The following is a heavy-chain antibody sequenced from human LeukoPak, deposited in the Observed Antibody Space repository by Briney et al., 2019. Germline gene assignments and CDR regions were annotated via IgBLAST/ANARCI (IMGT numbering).Heavy chain of an antibody. CDR1: GFTFNTFS. J-gene: IGHJ4*02. D-gene: IGHD3-9*01. CDR2: ITSGGDYI. CDR3: ARGHYDVLAASYKWTPDY. V-gene: IGHV3-21*01. Sequence: TGGSLRLSCAASGFTFNTFSMNWVRQAPGKGLEWVSSITSGGDYIYYADSVKGRFTTSRDNAKNSLSLQLNSLRVEDTAVYYCARGHYDVLAASYKWTPDYWGQGTLVTVSS.